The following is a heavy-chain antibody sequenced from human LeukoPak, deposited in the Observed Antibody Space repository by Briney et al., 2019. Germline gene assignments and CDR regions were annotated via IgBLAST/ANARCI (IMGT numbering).Heavy chain of an antibody. D-gene: IGHD2-15*01. V-gene: IGHV1-2*02. J-gene: IGHJ4*02. CDR3: ARDLWMSCKICSGGSCYSPCY. Sequence: ASVKVSCKASGYTFTGYYMHWVRQAPGQGLEWMGWINPNSGGTNYVQKFQGRVTMTRDTSISTAYMELSRLRSDDTAVYYCARDLWMSCKICSGGSCYSPCYWGQGTLVTVSS. CDR2: INPNSGGT. CDR1: GYTFTGYY.